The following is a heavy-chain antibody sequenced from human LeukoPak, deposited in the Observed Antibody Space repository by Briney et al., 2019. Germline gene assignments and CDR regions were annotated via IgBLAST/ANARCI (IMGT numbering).Heavy chain of an antibody. CDR1: GYTLTELS. V-gene: IGHV1-24*01. CDR2: FDPEDGET. Sequence: GASVKVSCKVSGYTLTELSMHWVRQAPGKGLEWMGGFDPEDGETIYAQKFQGRVTMTEDTSTDTAYMGLSSLKSEDTGVYYCATAVSLPSYYFDYWGKGTPVTVSS. D-gene: IGHD3-16*02. CDR3: ATAVSLPSYYFDY. J-gene: IGHJ4*02.